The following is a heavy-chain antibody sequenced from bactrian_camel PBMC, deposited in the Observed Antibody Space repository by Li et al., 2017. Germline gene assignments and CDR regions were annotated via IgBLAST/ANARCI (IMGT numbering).Heavy chain of an antibody. CDR3: AAGAPGSWCRRPGDFSY. CDR1: GNTYRRYR. J-gene: IGHJ6*01. CDR2: IFNDGGST. V-gene: IGHV3S25*01. D-gene: IGHD6*01. Sequence: QLVESGGGLVQPGGSLRLSCAASGNTYRRYRMAWFRQAPGKEREGVASIFNDGGSTYYADSVKGRFTISHDNAKNTLYLQMNSLKPEGTAMYYCAAGAPGSWCRRPGDFSYWGQGTQVTVS.